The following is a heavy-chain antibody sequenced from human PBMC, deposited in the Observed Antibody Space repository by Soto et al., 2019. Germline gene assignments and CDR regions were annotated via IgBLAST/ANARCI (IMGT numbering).Heavy chain of an antibody. D-gene: IGHD3-22*01. CDR1: GGSISSISYS. J-gene: IGHJ2*01. CDR3: ARRPLFRVLEVVITTGWYFDL. CDR2: IYYSGST. V-gene: IGHV4-39*01. Sequence: QLQLQESGPGLVKPSETLSLTCTVSGGSISSISYSWGWIRQPPGKGLEGIGSIYYSGSTYYNPSLKSRVTISVDTSKNQFSLKLSSVTAADTAVYYCARRPLFRVLEVVITTGWYFDLWGRGTLVTVSS.